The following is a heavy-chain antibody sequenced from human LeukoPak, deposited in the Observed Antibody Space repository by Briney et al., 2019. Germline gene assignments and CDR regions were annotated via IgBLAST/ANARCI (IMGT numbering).Heavy chain of an antibody. CDR3: AKVPYSDYGSGRPPFMDV. J-gene: IGHJ6*02. V-gene: IGHV3-23*01. D-gene: IGHD3-10*01. CDR2: ISNTGSDT. Sequence: PGGSLRLSCAASGFTFSNYAMTWVRQAPGKGLEWVSTISNTGSDTYYADSVQGRFTISRDNSENTLYLQMNNLRAEDTAIHYCAKVPYSDYGSGRPPFMDVWGQGTTFAVSS. CDR1: GFTFSNYA.